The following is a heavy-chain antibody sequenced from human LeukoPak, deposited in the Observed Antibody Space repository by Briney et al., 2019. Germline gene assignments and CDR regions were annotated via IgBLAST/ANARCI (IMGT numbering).Heavy chain of an antibody. CDR3: AREPRFDAFDI. J-gene: IGHJ3*02. V-gene: IGHV4-59*01. CDR1: GGSISSYY. Sequence: SETLSLTCTVSGGSISSYYWSWIRQPPGKGLEWIGYIYYSGSTNYNPSLKSRVTISVDTSKNQFFLKLSSVTAADTAVYYCAREPRFDAFDIWGQGTMVTVSS. CDR2: IYYSGST.